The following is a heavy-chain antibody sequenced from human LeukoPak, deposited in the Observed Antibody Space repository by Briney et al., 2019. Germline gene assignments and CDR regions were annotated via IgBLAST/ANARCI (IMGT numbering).Heavy chain of an antibody. J-gene: IGHJ4*02. D-gene: IGHD4-23*01. CDR2: INHSGST. Sequence: SETLSLTCAVYGGSFSGYYWSWVRQPPGKGLEWIGEINHSGSTNYNPSLKSRVTISVDTSKNQFSLKLSSVTAEDTAVYYCARDRGYSTFDYWGQGTLVTVSS. CDR3: ARDRGYSTFDY. V-gene: IGHV4-34*01. CDR1: GGSFSGYY.